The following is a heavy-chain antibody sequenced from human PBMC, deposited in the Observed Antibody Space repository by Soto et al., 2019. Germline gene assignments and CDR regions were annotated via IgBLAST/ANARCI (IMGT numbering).Heavy chain of an antibody. CDR2: IFYSGTT. Sequence: SETLSLTCTVSGDSISSDDYYWNWIRQPPGKGLEWIGYIFYSGTTYYNPSLKSRVSISIDTSKNQFSLELNSVTAADTAVYFCATELSGYSYGPGDLYWGQGTLVTVSS. CDR3: ATELSGYSYGPGDLY. J-gene: IGHJ4*02. CDR1: GDSISSDDYY. D-gene: IGHD5-18*01. V-gene: IGHV4-30-4*01.